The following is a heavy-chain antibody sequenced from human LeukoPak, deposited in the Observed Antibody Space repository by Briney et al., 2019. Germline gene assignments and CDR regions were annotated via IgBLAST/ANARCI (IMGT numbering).Heavy chain of an antibody. CDR1: GFTFSSYG. J-gene: IGHJ4*02. CDR2: ISYDGSNK. V-gene: IGHV3-30*03. Sequence: GRSLRLSCAASGFTFSSYGMHWVRQAPGKGLEWVAVISYDGSNKYYADSVKGRFTISRDNAKNSLYLQMNSLRAEDTAVYYCARGVPVAGLDYWGQGTLVTVSS. D-gene: IGHD6-19*01. CDR3: ARGVPVAGLDY.